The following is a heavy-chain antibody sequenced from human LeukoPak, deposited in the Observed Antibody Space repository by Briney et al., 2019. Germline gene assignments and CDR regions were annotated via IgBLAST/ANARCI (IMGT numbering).Heavy chain of an antibody. CDR3: AKDSGSIAAAADYYYYGMDV. V-gene: IGHV3-43*01. J-gene: IGHJ6*02. CDR1: GFTFDDYT. Sequence: GGSLRLSCAASGFTFDDYTMHWVRQAPGKGLEWVSLISWDGGSTYYADSVKGRFTISRDNSKNSLYLQMNSLRTEDTALYYCAKDSGSIAAAADYYYYGMDVWGQGTTVTVSS. CDR2: ISWDGGST. D-gene: IGHD6-13*01.